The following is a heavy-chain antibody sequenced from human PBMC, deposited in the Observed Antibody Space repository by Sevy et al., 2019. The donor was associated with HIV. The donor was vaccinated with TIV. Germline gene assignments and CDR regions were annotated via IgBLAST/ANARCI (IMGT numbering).Heavy chain of an antibody. Sequence: GGSLRLSCAGSGFTFSSYDMHWVRQAPGKGLEWVAVTSHDGKYNNYADSVKVRFTISRDNSKNTLYLQMNSLRVEDTAVYFCAGLCAGGGDCYYLDYWGQGALVTVSS. J-gene: IGHJ4*02. V-gene: IGHV3-30*04. D-gene: IGHD2-21*02. CDR1: GFTFSSYD. CDR2: TSHDGKYN. CDR3: AGLCAGGGDCYYLDY.